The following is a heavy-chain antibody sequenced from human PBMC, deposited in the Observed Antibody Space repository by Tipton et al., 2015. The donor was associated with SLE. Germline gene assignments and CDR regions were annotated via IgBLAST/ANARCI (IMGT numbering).Heavy chain of an antibody. CDR2: ISSSGSTI. CDR3: ARVSPPLYCSGGSCSYYFDY. Sequence: SLRLSCAASGFTFSSYEMNWVRQAPGKGLEWVSYISSSGSTIYYADSVKGRFTISRDNAKNSLYLQMNSLRAEDTAVYYCARVSPPLYCSGGSCSYYFDYWGQGTLVTVSS. CDR1: GFTFSSYE. J-gene: IGHJ4*02. D-gene: IGHD2-15*01. V-gene: IGHV3-48*03.